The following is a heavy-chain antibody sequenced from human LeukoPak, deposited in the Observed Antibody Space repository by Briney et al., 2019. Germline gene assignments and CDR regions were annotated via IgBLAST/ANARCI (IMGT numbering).Heavy chain of an antibody. V-gene: IGHV1-46*01. J-gene: IGHJ4*02. Sequence: GASVKVSCKAFGYTFTRFYVHWVRQAPGQGLEWMGIINPSGGSTSYAQRFQGSVTMTRDTSTSTVYMELSSLRFEDTAVYYCAAWRGYVSGWSGPSDYWGQGTQITVSS. CDR3: AAWRGYVSGWSGPSDY. CDR1: GYTFTRFY. D-gene: IGHD6-19*01. CDR2: INPSGGST.